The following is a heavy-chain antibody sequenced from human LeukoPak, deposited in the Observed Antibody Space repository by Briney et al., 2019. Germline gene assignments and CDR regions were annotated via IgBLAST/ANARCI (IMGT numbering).Heavy chain of an antibody. J-gene: IGHJ4*02. CDR2: ISGSGGST. Sequence: GGSLRLSCAASGFTFSSYAMSWVRQAPGKGLEWVSAISGSGGSTYYADSMQGRFTISRDNSKSTLCLQMNSLRAEDTAVYYCAKQLGYCSDGSCYLPYWGQGTLVTVSS. CDR3: AKQLGYCSDGSCYLPY. V-gene: IGHV3-23*01. D-gene: IGHD2-15*01. CDR1: GFTFSSYA.